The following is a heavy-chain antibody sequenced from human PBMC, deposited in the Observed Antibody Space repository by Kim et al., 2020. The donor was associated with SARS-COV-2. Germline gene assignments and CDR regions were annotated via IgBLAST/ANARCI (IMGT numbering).Heavy chain of an antibody. J-gene: IGHJ6*02. D-gene: IGHD2-15*01. V-gene: IGHV4-61*02. CDR3: ARGYCSGGSCYSAHYYGMDV. Sequence: SETLSLTCTVSGGSISSGSYHWSWLRQPAGKGLEWIGRIYTSGSTNYNPSLKSRVTISVDTSKNQFSLKLSSVTDADTAVYYCARGYCSGGSCYSAHYYGMDVWGQGTTVTVSS. CDR1: GGSISSGSYH. CDR2: IYTSGST.